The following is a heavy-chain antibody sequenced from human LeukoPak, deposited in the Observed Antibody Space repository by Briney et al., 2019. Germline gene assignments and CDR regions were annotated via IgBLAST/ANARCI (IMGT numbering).Heavy chain of an antibody. CDR3: TTHIDYGSHFDY. D-gene: IGHD4-17*01. J-gene: IGHJ4*02. V-gene: IGHV1-24*01. Sequence: ASVQVSCKFSVNTLIALSMHWVRQAPGKGLGWMGGCDPEDGETIYPQKFQGRVTMTEDTSTDTAYMELSSLRSEDTAVYYCTTHIDYGSHFDYWGQGTLVTVSS. CDR2: CDPEDGET. CDR1: VNTLIALS.